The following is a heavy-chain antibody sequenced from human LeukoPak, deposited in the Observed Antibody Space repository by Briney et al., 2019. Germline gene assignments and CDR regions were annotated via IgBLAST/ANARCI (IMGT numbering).Heavy chain of an antibody. J-gene: IGHJ4*02. Sequence: PSETLSLTCFVSGGSISGNTYYWGWIRQPPGKGLEWVSAISGSGGSTYYADSVKGRFTISRDNSKNTLYLQMNSLRAEDTAVYYCAKAGLSMGATASHFDYWGQGTLVTVSS. CDR2: ISGSGGST. D-gene: IGHD1-26*01. V-gene: IGHV3-23*01. CDR3: AKAGLSMGATASHFDY. CDR1: GGSISGNTYY.